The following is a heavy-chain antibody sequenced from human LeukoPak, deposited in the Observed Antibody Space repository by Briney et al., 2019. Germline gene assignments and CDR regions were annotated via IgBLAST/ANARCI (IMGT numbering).Heavy chain of an antibody. CDR3: ARDPKDILTGSAFDV. CDR1: GFALRDYG. CDR2: KRYDGSNE. J-gene: IGHJ3*01. Sequence: AGGSLRLSCAASGFALRDYGMDGVRPAPGEGVGWGAFKRYDGSNEDYADSVKGRFTISRDNSKNTLYLQMNSLRAEDTAVYYCARDPKDILTGSAFDVWGQGTMVTVSS. V-gene: IGHV3-30*02. D-gene: IGHD3-9*01.